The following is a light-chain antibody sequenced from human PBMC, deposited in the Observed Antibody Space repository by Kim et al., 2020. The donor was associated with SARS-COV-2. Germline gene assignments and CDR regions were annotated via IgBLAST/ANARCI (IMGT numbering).Light chain of an antibody. CDR3: GTWDSSLSGVV. CDR2: DNN. V-gene: IGLV1-51*01. CDR1: SSNIGNNY. J-gene: IGLJ2*01. Sequence: QSVLTQPPSVSAAPGQKVTISCSGSSSNIGNNYVSWYQQLPGTAPKLLIYDNNKRPSGIPDRFSGSKSGTSATLGITGLQTGDEADYYCGTWDSSLSGVVFGGVTQLTVL.